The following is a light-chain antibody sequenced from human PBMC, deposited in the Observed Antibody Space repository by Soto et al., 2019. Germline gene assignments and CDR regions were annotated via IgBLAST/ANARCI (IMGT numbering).Light chain of an antibody. CDR1: QTVSNNH. J-gene: IGKJ2*01. Sequence: DIVLTQSPGTLALSPGEIATLSCRASQTVSNNHLARYQQKPGQVPRLLIYEISKSATDSPDRFSCSGSWTAFTHTISRLEPEDLAVYYCQQHGDSPYTFGQRTTLEIK. CDR3: QQHGDSPYT. CDR2: EIS. V-gene: IGKV3-20*01.